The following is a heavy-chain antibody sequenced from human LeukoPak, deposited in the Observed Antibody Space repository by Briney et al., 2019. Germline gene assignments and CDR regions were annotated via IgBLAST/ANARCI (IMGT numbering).Heavy chain of an antibody. J-gene: IGHJ6*03. D-gene: IGHD1-1*01. CDR2: INPSGST. CDR1: GGSFSDYY. CDR3: ARVEYRNVINDCSRTGLGASPTKYSYHMEV. V-gene: IGHV4-34*01. Sequence: PSETLSLTCAVYGGSFSDYYWSWIRQPPGKGLEWIGEINPSGSTNYSPSLKSRVTISVDTSKNQFPLKLSSVAAADTAVYFCARVEYRNVINDCSRTGLGASPTKYSYHMEVWEKGTTVTVS.